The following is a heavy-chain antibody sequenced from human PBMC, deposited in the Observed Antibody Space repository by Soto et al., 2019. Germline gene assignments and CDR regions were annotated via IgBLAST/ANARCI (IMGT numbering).Heavy chain of an antibody. V-gene: IGHV4-39*01. CDR2: IYYSGST. CDR1: GGSISSSSYY. J-gene: IGHJ4*02. Sequence: SETLSLTCTVSGGSISSSSYYWGWIRQPPGKGLEWIGSIYYSGSTYYNPSLKRRVTISADTSKNQFSLKLSTATAADTAVYYCARPKYSSPRYPFDYWGQGTLVTVSS. D-gene: IGHD6-13*01. CDR3: ARPKYSSPRYPFDY.